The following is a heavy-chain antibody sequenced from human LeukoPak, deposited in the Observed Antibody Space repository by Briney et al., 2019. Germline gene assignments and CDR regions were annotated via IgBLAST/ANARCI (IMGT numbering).Heavy chain of an antibody. V-gene: IGHV3-64D*09. D-gene: IGHD6-6*01. J-gene: IGHJ5*02. CDR2: INNNGDGT. CDR3: AREREQLVLWFDP. CDR1: GFTFSTYS. Sequence: GGSLRLSCSASGFTFSTYSMYWVRQAPGKGLEYVSGINNNGDGTHNADSVKGRFTISRDNSKNTLYLQMSSVRAEDTAVYYCAREREQLVLWFDPWGQGTLVSVSS.